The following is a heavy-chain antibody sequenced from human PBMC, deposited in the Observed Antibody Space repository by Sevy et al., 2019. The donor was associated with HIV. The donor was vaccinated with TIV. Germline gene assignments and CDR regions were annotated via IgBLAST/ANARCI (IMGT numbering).Heavy chain of an antibody. V-gene: IGHV4-39*01. Sequence: SETLSLTCTVSGGSISSSSYYWSWIRQPPGKGLEWIGSIYYSGSTYYNPSLKSRVTISVDTSKNQFSLKLSSVTAADTAVYYCARRLAAAGSFDYSGQGTLVTVSS. D-gene: IGHD6-13*01. CDR2: IYYSGST. CDR3: ARRLAAAGSFDY. CDR1: GGSISSSSYY. J-gene: IGHJ4*02.